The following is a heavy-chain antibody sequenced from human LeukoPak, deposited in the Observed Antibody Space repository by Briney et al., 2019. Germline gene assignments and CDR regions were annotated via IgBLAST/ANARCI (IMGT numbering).Heavy chain of an antibody. CDR1: GYTFTSYA. D-gene: IGHD3-22*01. CDR3: ARDPGYYYDSSGYYRFAY. Sequence: ASVKVSCKASGYTFTSYAMKWVRQAPGQGLEGVGWMNTNTGNPTYAPGFTGRFVFSLGTSVSTAYLQIPSLQAEDTAVYYCARDPGYYYDSSGYYRFAYWGQGTLVTVSS. J-gene: IGHJ4*02. CDR2: MNTNTGNP. V-gene: IGHV7-4-1*01.